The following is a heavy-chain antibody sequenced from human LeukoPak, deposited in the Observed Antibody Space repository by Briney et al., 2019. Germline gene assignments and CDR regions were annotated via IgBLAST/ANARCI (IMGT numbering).Heavy chain of an antibody. Sequence: PSETLSLTCTVSGGSISSSSYYWGWIRQPPGKGLEWIGSIYYSGSTYYNPSLKSRVTISVDTSKNQFSLKLSSVTAADTAVYYCARHIPNYDFWSGYPRWFDPWGQGTLVNVSS. CDR1: GGSISSSSYY. D-gene: IGHD3-3*01. V-gene: IGHV4-39*01. J-gene: IGHJ5*02. CDR3: ARHIPNYDFWSGYPRWFDP. CDR2: IYYSGST.